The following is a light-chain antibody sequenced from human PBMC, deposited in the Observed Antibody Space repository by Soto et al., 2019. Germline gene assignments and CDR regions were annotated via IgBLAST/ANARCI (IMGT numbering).Light chain of an antibody. Sequence: SYELTQPPSVSVAPGQTARITCGGNNIGSKSVHWYQQKPGQAPVLVVDDDSDRPSGIPERFSGSNSGNTATLTISGLQAGDEADYYCCSYTSTSTRIFGTGTKVTVL. CDR3: CSYTSTSTRI. CDR1: NIGSKS. CDR2: DDS. V-gene: IGLV3-21*02. J-gene: IGLJ1*01.